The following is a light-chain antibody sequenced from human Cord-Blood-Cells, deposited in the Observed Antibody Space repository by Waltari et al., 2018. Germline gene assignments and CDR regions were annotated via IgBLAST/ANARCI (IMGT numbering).Light chain of an antibody. CDR3: NSRDSSGNHLV. CDR2: GKN. J-gene: IGLJ2*01. CDR1: SLRSDY. Sequence: SSELTQDPAVSVALGQTVRITCQGDSLRSDYASWYQQKPGQAPVLVLYGKNNRPSGIPDRFSGSSSGNTASLTITGAQAEDEADYYCNSRDSSGNHLVFGGGTKLTVL. V-gene: IGLV3-19*01.